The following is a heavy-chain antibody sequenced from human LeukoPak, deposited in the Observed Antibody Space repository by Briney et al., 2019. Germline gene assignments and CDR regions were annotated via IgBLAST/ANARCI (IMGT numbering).Heavy chain of an antibody. V-gene: IGHV3-74*01. CDR1: GFTFSNYW. J-gene: IGHJ4*02. CDR2: INTDGSNS. Sequence: GGSLRLSCAASGFTFSNYWMNWVRQAPGKGLVWVSRINTDGSNSNYADSVKGRFAVSRDNAKNTLYLQMNSLRVEDTAVYYCVRENNAFYWGQGTLVTVSS. D-gene: IGHD3-16*01. CDR3: VRENNAFY.